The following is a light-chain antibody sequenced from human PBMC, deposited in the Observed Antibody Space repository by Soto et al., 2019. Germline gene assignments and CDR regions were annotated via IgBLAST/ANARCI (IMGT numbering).Light chain of an antibody. CDR2: TAS. J-gene: IGKJ3*01. Sequence: EIVLTQSPGTLSLSPGEGATLSCRASQSLSGNYLAWHQQRPGQAPRLLIYTASRRATGTPDRFSGSGSGTDFTLTISRVEPEDFAMYYCQYHGGSQFTFGHGTRVDIK. V-gene: IGKV3-20*01. CDR1: QSLSGNY. CDR3: QYHGGSQFT.